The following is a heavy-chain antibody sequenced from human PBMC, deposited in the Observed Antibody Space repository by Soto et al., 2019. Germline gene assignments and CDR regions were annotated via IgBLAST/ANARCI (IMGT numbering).Heavy chain of an antibody. Sequence: QLHLVQSGAVVKKPGASVTVSCSASGYPVTAYYMHWVRQAPGRGLEWMGGINPATGAAKYTQTFQGRVTMTRDTSTSTVVSELSGLTSEDTAVFYCARGGGVGVTGSAAFDMWGQGTLVTVSS. V-gene: IGHV1-2*02. CDR2: INPATGAA. D-gene: IGHD3-3*01. CDR1: GYPVTAYY. J-gene: IGHJ3*02. CDR3: ARGGGVGVTGSAAFDM.